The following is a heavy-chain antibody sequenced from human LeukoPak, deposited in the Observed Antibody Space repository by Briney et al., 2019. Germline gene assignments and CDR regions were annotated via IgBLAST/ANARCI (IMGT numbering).Heavy chain of an antibody. Sequence: SVKVSCKASGGTFSSYAISWVRQAPGQGLEWMGGIILIFGTANYAQKFQGRVTITTDESTSTAYMELSSLRSEDTAVYYCARAQGYQLPPDYWGQGTLVTVSS. V-gene: IGHV1-69*05. CDR2: IILIFGTA. D-gene: IGHD2-2*01. J-gene: IGHJ4*02. CDR3: ARAQGYQLPPDY. CDR1: GGTFSSYA.